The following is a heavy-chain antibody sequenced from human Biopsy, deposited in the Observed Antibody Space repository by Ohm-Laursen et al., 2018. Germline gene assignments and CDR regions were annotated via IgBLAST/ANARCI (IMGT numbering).Heavy chain of an antibody. CDR1: GDSISSYY. CDR2: AYYTGST. CDR3: AKDRGYYSDRTVPGYFDL. V-gene: IGHV4-59*01. D-gene: IGHD3-22*01. J-gene: IGHJ2*01. Sequence: SQTLSLTCTVSGDSISSYYWSWIRQPPGKGLQWIGYAYYTGSTDYNPSPQSRVTISVDTSKNHFSLRLRSVTPADTAIYYCAKDRGYYSDRTVPGYFDLWGRGTLVTVSS.